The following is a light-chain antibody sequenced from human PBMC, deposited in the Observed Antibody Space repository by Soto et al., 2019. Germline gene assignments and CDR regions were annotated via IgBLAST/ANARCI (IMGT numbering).Light chain of an antibody. J-gene: IGLJ2*01. CDR3: QSYDSSLRGLV. Sequence: QSVLTQPPSVSGAPGQRVTISCTGSSSNIGAGYDVHWYQQLPGTAPKLLIFGNSNRPSGVPDRFSGSKSGTSASLAITGLQAEDAADYSCQSYDSSLRGLVFGGGTKLTVL. CDR1: SSNIGAGYD. CDR2: GNS. V-gene: IGLV1-40*01.